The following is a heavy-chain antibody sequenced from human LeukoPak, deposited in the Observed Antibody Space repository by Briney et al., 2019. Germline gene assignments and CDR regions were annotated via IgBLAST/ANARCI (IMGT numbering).Heavy chain of an antibody. V-gene: IGHV4-61*01. CDR2: IYYSGST. D-gene: IGHD3-10*01. CDR3: AREITYYYGSGLDAFDI. J-gene: IGHJ3*02. CDR1: GGSVSSGSYY. Sequence: PSETLSLTCTVSGGSVSSGSYYWSWIRQPPGRGLEWIGYIYYSGSTNYNPSLKSRVTISVDTSKNQSSLTLSSVTAADTAVYYCAREITYYYGSGLDAFDIWGQGTMVTVSS.